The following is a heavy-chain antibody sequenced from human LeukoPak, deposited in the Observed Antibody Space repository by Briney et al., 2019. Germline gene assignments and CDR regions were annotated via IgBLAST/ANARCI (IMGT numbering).Heavy chain of an antibody. CDR3: AKAKQLAGYSYAPMRNYCFDY. J-gene: IGHJ4*02. CDR2: IKSDGSST. V-gene: IGHV3-74*01. Sequence: GGSLRLSCAASGFTFRSYWMHWVRLPPGKGLVWVSRIKSDGSSTSYADFVKGRFTISRDNAKNTLYLQMNSLRAEDTAVYYCAKAKQLAGYSYAPMRNYCFDYWGQGTLVTVSS. D-gene: IGHD5-18*01. CDR1: GFTFRSYW.